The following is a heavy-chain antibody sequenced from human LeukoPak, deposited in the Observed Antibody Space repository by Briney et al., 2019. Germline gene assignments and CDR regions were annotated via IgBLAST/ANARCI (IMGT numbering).Heavy chain of an antibody. CDR3: ARERVYYDSSGYSNWFDP. D-gene: IGHD3-22*01. J-gene: IGHJ5*02. CDR2: ISGSGGST. CDR1: GFTVSSNY. V-gene: IGHV3-23*01. Sequence: GGSLRLSCAASGFTVSSNYMSWVRQAPGKGLEWVSAISGSGGSTYYADSVKGRFTISRDNSKNTLYLQMNSLRAEDTAVYYCARERVYYDSSGYSNWFDPWGQGTLVTVSS.